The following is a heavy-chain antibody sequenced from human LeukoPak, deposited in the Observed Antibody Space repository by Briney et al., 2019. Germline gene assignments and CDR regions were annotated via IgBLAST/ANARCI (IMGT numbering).Heavy chain of an antibody. Sequence: GGSLRLSCAASGFTFSSYWMSWVRQAPGKGLEWVANIKQDGSDKNYVDSVKGRFTISKDNAKNLLSLEMNGLRAEDTAVYYCATYKNQLRTGYFDYWGQGTLVTVSS. V-gene: IGHV3-7*02. J-gene: IGHJ4*02. CDR1: GFTFSSYW. CDR2: IKQDGSDK. D-gene: IGHD1-1*01. CDR3: ATYKNQLRTGYFDY.